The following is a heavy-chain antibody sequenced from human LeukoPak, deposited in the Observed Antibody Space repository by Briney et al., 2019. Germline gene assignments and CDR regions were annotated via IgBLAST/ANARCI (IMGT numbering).Heavy chain of an antibody. V-gene: IGHV3-21*01. CDR3: AKPDYSGYDFFDY. Sequence: GGSLGLSCSASGFTFSVYSMNWVRQAPGRGLEWVSSISSSSSDIYYADSVKGRFTISRDNAKNSLYLQMNSLRAEDTAVYYCAKPDYSGYDFFDYWGQGTLVTVSS. J-gene: IGHJ4*02. D-gene: IGHD5-12*01. CDR2: ISSSSSDI. CDR1: GFTFSVYS.